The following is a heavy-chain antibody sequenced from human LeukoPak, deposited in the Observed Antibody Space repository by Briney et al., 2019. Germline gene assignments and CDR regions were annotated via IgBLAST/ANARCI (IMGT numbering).Heavy chain of an antibody. Sequence: GGSLRLSCAASGFTFSSYAMNWVRQAPGKGLEWVSYISSSGSTKYYADSVKGRFTISRDNARNSLYLQMNSLRAEDTAVYFCARGGLSIMGYWGQGTLVTVSS. D-gene: IGHD2/OR15-2a*01. CDR1: GFTFSSYA. J-gene: IGHJ4*02. CDR2: ISSSGSTK. CDR3: ARGGLSIMGY. V-gene: IGHV3-48*01.